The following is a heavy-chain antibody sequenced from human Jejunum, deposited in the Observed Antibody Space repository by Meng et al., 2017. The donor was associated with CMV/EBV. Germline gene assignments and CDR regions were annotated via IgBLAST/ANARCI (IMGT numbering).Heavy chain of an antibody. Sequence: TFGVYAMTWVRQAPGKVLEWVSLIYSGGDTFYGDSVKGRFTISRDNSKNILYLQLNSLRAEDTAVYYCAKNFRTYRSGVQYYTMDVWGQGTTVTVSS. D-gene: IGHD2/OR15-2a*01. J-gene: IGHJ6*02. CDR2: IYSGGDT. CDR1: TFGVYA. CDR3: AKNFRTYRSGVQYYTMDV. V-gene: IGHV3-23*03.